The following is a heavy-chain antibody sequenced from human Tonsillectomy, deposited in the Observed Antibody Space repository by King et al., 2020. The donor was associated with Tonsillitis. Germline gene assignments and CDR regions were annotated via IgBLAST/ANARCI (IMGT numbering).Heavy chain of an antibody. CDR3: AKDEVLGSGSCDS. Sequence: VQLVESGGGLVQPGGSLRLSCTASGFSFSYYWMHWVRQPPGKGLVWVSRIRGDGRDSTYADSVKGRFTISRDNAKNTLYLQMDSLRPDDTAIYFCAKDEVLGSGSCDSWGQGTLVTVSS. CDR2: IRGDGRDS. J-gene: IGHJ5*02. D-gene: IGHD3-10*01. V-gene: IGHV3-74*02. CDR1: GFSFSYYW.